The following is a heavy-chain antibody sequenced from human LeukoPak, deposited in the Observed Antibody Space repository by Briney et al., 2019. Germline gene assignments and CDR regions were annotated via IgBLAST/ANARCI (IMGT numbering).Heavy chain of an antibody. CDR1: GITFSHYA. J-gene: IGHJ4*02. CDR3: VIDPYYYHSSAYQGI. Sequence: PGGSLRLSCSASGITFSHYAFHWVRQAPGKGLEYVSAISDNGGGTYYADAVKGRFSISRDNSKNTLYLQMSSLRPEDTAVYYCVIDPYYYHSSAYQGIWGQGTLVTVSS. V-gene: IGHV3-64D*08. CDR2: ISDNGGGT. D-gene: IGHD3-22*01.